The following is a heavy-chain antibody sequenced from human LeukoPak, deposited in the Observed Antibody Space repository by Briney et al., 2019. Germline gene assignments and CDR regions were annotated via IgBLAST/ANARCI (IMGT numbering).Heavy chain of an antibody. CDR1: GGSISSSSYY. CDR2: IYYSGST. D-gene: IGHD4-23*01. V-gene: IGHV4-39*01. Sequence: KPSETLSLTCTVSGGSISSSSYYWGWIRQPPGKGLEWIGSIYYSGSTYYNPSLKSRVTISVDTSKNQFSLKLSSVTAADTAVYYCATERLPYGGNVDYWGQGTLVSVSS. J-gene: IGHJ4*02. CDR3: ATERLPYGGNVDY.